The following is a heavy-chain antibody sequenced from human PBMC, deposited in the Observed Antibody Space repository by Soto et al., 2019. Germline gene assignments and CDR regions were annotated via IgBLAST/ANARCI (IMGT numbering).Heavy chain of an antibody. J-gene: IGHJ4*02. Sequence: QVQLQESGPGLVKPSQTLSLTCTVSGGSISSDTYYWSWIRQHPGKGLEWIGYIYYSGSTYYNPSLKSRVTISVDTSKNQFSLKLSSVTAAATAVYYCARGPGSGWYDYWGQGTLVTVSS. CDR1: GGSISSDTYY. D-gene: IGHD6-19*01. CDR2: IYYSGST. CDR3: ARGPGSGWYDY. V-gene: IGHV4-31*03.